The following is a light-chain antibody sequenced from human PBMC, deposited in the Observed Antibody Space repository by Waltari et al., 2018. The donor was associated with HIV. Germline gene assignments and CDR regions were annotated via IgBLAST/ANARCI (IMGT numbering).Light chain of an antibody. CDR1: TSNVGAGHD. V-gene: IGLV1-40*01. Sequence: QSVLTQPPSVSGAPGQRVTISCTGSTSNVGAGHDVHWYQHLLGTAPKLRRNGFNSRPSGVPDRFSGSKSGTSASLAITGLQAEDEADYYCQSYDSTLSAVIFGGGTKHTVL. CDR2: GFN. J-gene: IGLJ2*01. CDR3: QSYDSTLSAVI.